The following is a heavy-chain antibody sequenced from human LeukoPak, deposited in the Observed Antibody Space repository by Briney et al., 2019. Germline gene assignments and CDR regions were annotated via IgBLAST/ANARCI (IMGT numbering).Heavy chain of an antibody. Sequence: GGSLRLSCAASGFTFSSYGMHWVRQAPGKGLEWVAVISYDGSNKYYAGSVKGRFTISRDNSKNTLYPQMNSLRAEDTAVYYCAKDSAVLWFGKGYFDYWGQGTLDTVSS. J-gene: IGHJ4*02. CDR2: ISYDGSNK. CDR3: AKDSAVLWFGKGYFDY. D-gene: IGHD3-10*01. CDR1: GFTFSSYG. V-gene: IGHV3-30*18.